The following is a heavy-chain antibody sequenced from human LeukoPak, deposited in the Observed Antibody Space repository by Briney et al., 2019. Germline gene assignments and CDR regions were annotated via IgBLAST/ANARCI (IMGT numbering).Heavy chain of an antibody. J-gene: IGHJ4*02. CDR1: GYSISSGYY. Sequence: PSETLSLTCTVSGYSISSGYYWGWIRQPPGKGLEWIGSIYHSGSTYYNPSLKSRVTISVDTSKNQFSLKLSSVTAADTAVYYCARSALGVSVSDYWGQGTLVTVSS. D-gene: IGHD2-8*01. V-gene: IGHV4-38-2*02. CDR2: IYHSGST. CDR3: ARSALGVSVSDY.